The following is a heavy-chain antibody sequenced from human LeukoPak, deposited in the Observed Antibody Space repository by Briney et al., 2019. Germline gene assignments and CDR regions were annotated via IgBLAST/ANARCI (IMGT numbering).Heavy chain of an antibody. V-gene: IGHV3-9*01. CDR1: GFTFDDYA. CDR3: AKSSNSWYGWYFDL. J-gene: IGHJ2*01. D-gene: IGHD6-13*01. CDR2: ISWSSGNI. Sequence: QPGRSLRLSCAASGFTFDDYAMHWVRQAPGKGLEWVSGISWSSGNIGYADSVKGRFTISRDNAKNSLYLQMNSLRVEDTALYYCAKSSNSWYGWYFDLWGRGTLVTVSS.